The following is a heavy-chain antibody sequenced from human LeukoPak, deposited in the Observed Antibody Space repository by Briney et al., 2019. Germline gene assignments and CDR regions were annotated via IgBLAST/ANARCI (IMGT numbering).Heavy chain of an antibody. Sequence: SVKVSCKASGFTFTSSAVQWVRQACGQRLEWIGWIVVGSGNTNYAQKFQERVTITRDMSTSTAYMELSSLRSEDTAVYYCAAVVGSSSYYYGMDVWGQGTTVTVSS. CDR2: IVVGSGNT. D-gene: IGHD6-6*01. J-gene: IGHJ6*02. V-gene: IGHV1-58*01. CDR1: GFTFTSSA. CDR3: AAVVGSSSYYYGMDV.